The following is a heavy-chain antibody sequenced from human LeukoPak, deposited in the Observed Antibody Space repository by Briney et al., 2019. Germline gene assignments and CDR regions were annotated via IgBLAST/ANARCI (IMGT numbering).Heavy chain of an antibody. D-gene: IGHD3-22*01. CDR3: ARRPQLYYYDSSGHDAFDI. Sequence: GGSLRLSCAASGFTFSDYYMSWIRQAPGKGLEGVSYISSSGSTIYYADSVKGRFTISRDNAKNSLYLQMNSLRAEDTAVYYCARRPQLYYYDSSGHDAFDIWGQGTMVTVSS. CDR1: GFTFSDYY. V-gene: IGHV3-11*01. J-gene: IGHJ3*02. CDR2: ISSSGSTI.